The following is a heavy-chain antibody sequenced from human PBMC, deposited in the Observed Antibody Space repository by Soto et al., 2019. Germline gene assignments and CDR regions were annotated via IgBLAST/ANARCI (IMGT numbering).Heavy chain of an antibody. J-gene: IGHJ6*02. CDR3: ARGISTTRYYYYYGMDV. D-gene: IGHD2-2*01. V-gene: IGHV1-46*01. CDR2: INPSGGIT. CDR1: GYTLTSYY. Sequence: ASVKVSCKASGYTLTSYYLHWVRQAPGQGPEWMGIINPSGGITNDAQEFQDRVTMTSDTSTSTVYMELSSLRSEDTAVYYCARGISTTRYYYYYGMDVWGQGTTVTVSS.